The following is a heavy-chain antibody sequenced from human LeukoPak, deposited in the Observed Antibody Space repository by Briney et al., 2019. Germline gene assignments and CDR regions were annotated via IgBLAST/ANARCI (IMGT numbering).Heavy chain of an antibody. CDR3: SRDSYDYGDPGHLRY. CDR2: IWYDGSNK. Sequence: GRSLRRSCAASGFTFSSYGMHWVRQAPGKGLEWVAVIWYDGSNKYYADSVKGRFAISRDNSKNTLYLQMNSLRAEDTAVYYCSRDSYDYGDPGHLRYWGQGTLVTVSS. J-gene: IGHJ4*02. CDR1: GFTFSSYG. V-gene: IGHV3-33*01. D-gene: IGHD4-17*01.